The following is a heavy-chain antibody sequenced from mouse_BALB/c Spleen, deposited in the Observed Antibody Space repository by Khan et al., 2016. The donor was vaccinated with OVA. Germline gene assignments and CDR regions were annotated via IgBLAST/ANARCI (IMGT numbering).Heavy chain of an antibody. V-gene: IGHV1S137*01. J-gene: IGHJ4*01. CDR2: ISTYYGDA. CDR3: ARPSTATAMDY. CDR1: GYTFTDYA. D-gene: IGHD1-2*01. Sequence: QVQLKQSGAELVRPWVSVKISCKGSGYTFTDYAMPLVKQSHANSLEWIGVISTYYGDASYNQKFKGKATMTVDKSSSTAYMELARLTSEDSAIYYCARPSTATAMDYWGQGTSVTVSS.